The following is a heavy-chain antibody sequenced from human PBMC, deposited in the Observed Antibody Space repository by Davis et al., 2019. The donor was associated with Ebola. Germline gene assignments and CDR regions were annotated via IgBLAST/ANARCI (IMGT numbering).Heavy chain of an antibody. CDR2: IRSRPNNYAT. D-gene: IGHD3-22*01. J-gene: IGHJ5*01. V-gene: IGHV3-73*01. Sequence: GEFLKISCAASGFSFSGFSIHWVRQASGKGLEWVGRIRSRPNNYATGYAAPVKGRFTISRDESQNTDYLQMSSLKTEDTAVYYCTRRYYDHSGGWFDSWGQGTLVIVSS. CDR1: GFSFSGFS. CDR3: TRRYYDHSGGWFDS.